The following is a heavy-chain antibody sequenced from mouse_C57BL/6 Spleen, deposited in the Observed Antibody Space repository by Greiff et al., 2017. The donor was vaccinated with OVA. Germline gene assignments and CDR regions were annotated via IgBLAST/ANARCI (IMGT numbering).Heavy chain of an antibody. D-gene: IGHD2-3*01. CDR3: ARRGLLDYAMDY. V-gene: IGHV1-80*01. CDR2: IYPGDGDT. Sequence: VQGVESGAELVKPGASVKISCKASGYAFSSYWMNWVKQRPGKGLEWIGQIYPGDGDTNYNGKFKGKATLTADKSSSTAYMQLSSLTSEDSAVYFCARRGLLDYAMDYWGQGTSVTVSS. J-gene: IGHJ4*01. CDR1: GYAFSSYW.